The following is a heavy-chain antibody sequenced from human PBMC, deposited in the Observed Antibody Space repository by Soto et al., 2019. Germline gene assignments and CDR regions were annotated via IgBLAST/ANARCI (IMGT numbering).Heavy chain of an antibody. CDR1: GGSISSYY. J-gene: IGHJ5*02. D-gene: IGHD3-16*02. CDR3: ARAGGDYDYVWGSYRYDWFDP. V-gene: IGHV4-59*01. CDR2: IYYSGST. Sequence: SETLSLTCTVSGGSISSYYWSWIRQPPGKGLEWIGYIYYSGSTNYNPSLKSRVTTSVDTSKNQFSLKLSSVTAADTAVYYCARAGGDYDYVWGSYRYDWFDPWGQGTLVTVSS.